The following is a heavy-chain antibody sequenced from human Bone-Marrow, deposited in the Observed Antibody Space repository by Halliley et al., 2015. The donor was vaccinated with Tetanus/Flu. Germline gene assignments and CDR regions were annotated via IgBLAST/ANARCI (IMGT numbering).Heavy chain of an antibody. J-gene: IGHJ4*02. V-gene: IGHV4-31*11. CDR3: ARGGQNSWIGFAS. CDR1: GASINSGGYY. Sequence: TLSLTCAVSGASINSGGYYWTWLRPPPGKGLGWVGYIYYSGSSYYTPSLRSRVSISIATAKNQFSLHLSSVTAADAAVYYCARGGQNSWIGFASWGQGALVTVSS. CDR2: IYYSGSS. D-gene: IGHD1-26*01.